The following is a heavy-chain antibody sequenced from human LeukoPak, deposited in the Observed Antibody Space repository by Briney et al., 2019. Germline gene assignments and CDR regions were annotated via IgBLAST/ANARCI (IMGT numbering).Heavy chain of an antibody. D-gene: IGHD3-9*01. J-gene: IGHJ4*02. CDR3: AVEYVLTGSYFAY. CDR1: GFTFSSYA. V-gene: IGHV3-23*01. Sequence: QAGGSLRLSCAASGFTFSSYAMSWVRQAPGKGLEWVSAISGSGGSTYYADSVKGRFTISRDNSKNTLYLQMNSLRAEDTAVYYCAVEYVLTGSYFAYWGQGTLVTVSS. CDR2: ISGSGGST.